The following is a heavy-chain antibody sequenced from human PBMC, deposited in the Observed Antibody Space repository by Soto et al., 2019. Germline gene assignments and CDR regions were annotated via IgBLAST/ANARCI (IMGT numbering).Heavy chain of an antibody. CDR2: ISSSSGYM. CDR3: ERDGSSNSWYSTDV. Sequence: GGSLRLSCAASGFTFSTYTMNWVRQAPGKGLEWVSSISSSSGYMYYADSVKGRFTISRDNAKKSLYLQMNSLRAEDTAVYYCERDGSSNSWYSTDVWRQGTLVTVSS. D-gene: IGHD2-2*02. CDR1: GFTFSTYT. J-gene: IGHJ4*02. V-gene: IGHV3-21*01.